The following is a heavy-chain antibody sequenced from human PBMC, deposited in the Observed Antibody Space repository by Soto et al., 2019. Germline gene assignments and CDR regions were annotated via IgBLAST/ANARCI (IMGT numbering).Heavy chain of an antibody. CDR3: AIQGDYDDYAGGYGFDA. Sequence: EVQLVESGGGLVQPGGSLRLSCAASGFTFFAYGIHWVRQVPGKGLVWVARINSDGSHTCYADSVRGRFTISRDNSKNTVHLQINSLTATDAAVYYCAIQGDYDDYAGGYGFDAWGLGSRVTVSS. CDR1: GFTFFAYG. D-gene: IGHD4-17*01. V-gene: IGHV3-74*01. J-gene: IGHJ5*01. CDR2: INSDGSHT.